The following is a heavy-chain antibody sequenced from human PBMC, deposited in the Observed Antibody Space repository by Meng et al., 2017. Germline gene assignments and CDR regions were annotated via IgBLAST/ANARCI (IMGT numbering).Heavy chain of an antibody. CDR1: GGSFSGYY. J-gene: IGHJ4*02. CDR3: ARRGIAARPFYY. D-gene: IGHD6-6*01. CDR2: INHSGST. Sequence: QLQLQQGGAGLLKPSETLSLTCAVYGGSFSGYYWSWIRQPPGKGLEWIGEINHSGSTNYNPSLKSRVTISVDTSKNQFSLKLSSVTAADTAVYYCARRGIAARPFYYWGREPWSPSPQ. V-gene: IGHV4-34*01.